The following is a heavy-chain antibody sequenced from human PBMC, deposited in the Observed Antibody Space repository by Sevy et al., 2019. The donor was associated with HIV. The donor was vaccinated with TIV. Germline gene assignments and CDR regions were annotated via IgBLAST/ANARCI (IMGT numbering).Heavy chain of an antibody. CDR1: GFAFDDSV. CDR2: ISWDSARI. J-gene: IGHJ4*02. Sequence: GGSLRLSCEASGFAFDDSVMHWVRQAPGKGLEWVAGISWDSARIAYADSIEGRFTISRANAKNSLYLQMNSLRTEDTALYYCAKMNYWGQGTLVTVSS. V-gene: IGHV3-9*01. CDR3: AKMNY.